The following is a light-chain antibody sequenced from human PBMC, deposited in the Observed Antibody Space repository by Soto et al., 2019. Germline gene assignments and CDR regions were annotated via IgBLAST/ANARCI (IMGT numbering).Light chain of an antibody. V-gene: IGLV2-11*01. J-gene: IGLJ1*01. Sequence: QAVVTQPRSVSGSPGQSVTISCTGTSSDVGGYNYVSWYQQHPGKAPKLMIYDVSKRPSGVPDRFSGSKSGNTASLTISGLQAEDEADYYCCSYAGSYTPRYVFGTGTKLTVL. CDR1: SSDVGGYNY. CDR3: CSYAGSYTPRYV. CDR2: DVS.